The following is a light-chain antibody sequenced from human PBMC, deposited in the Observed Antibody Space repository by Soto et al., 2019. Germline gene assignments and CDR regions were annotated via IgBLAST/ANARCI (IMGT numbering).Light chain of an antibody. V-gene: IGKV1-39*01. CDR2: AAS. Sequence: DIQMTQSPSSLSASVGDRVTITCRASQSISSYLNWYQQKPGKAPKLLIYAASSLQCGVPSRFSGSGSGTDFTLTIGSLQPEDFATYYCQQSYSTLTFGPGTKVDI. CDR3: QQSYSTLT. CDR1: QSISSY. J-gene: IGKJ3*01.